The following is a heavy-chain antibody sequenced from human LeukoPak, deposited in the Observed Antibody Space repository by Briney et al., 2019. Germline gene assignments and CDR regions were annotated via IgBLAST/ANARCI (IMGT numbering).Heavy chain of an antibody. D-gene: IGHD3-10*01. CDR3: SFNLGSGSYAFDI. J-gene: IGHJ3*02. CDR2: IYYSGSI. V-gene: IGHV4-39*07. Sequence: SETLSLTCTVSGGSISSSSYYWGWIRQPPGKGLEWTGSIYYSGSIYYNPSLKSRLTISLDTSKNQFSLKLNSVTAADTAVYYCSFNLGSGSYAFDIWGQGTMVTVSS. CDR1: GGSISSSSYY.